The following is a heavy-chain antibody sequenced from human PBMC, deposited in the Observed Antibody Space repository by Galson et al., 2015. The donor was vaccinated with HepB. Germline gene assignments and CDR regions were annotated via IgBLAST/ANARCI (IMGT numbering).Heavy chain of an antibody. D-gene: IGHD4-11*01. CDR1: GGTFSSYA. V-gene: IGHV1-69*10. CDR3: ARGSYSNPDYYYYYRLDV. CDR2: IIPIFNIA. Sequence: SVKVSCKASGGTFSSYAISWVRQAPGQGLEWMGGIIPIFNIATYAHNFQGRVTITADKSTSTAYMELSLRSEDTAVYYCARGSYSNPDYYYYYRLDVWGQGTTVTVSS. J-gene: IGHJ6*02.